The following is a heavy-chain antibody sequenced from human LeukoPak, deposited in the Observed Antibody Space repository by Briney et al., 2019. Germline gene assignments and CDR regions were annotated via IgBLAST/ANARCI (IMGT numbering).Heavy chain of an antibody. CDR3: ARAAGTTLSFYFDY. CDR2: IYTSGST. D-gene: IGHD1-7*01. CDR1: GGSISSYY. V-gene: IGHV4-4*07. J-gene: IGHJ4*02. Sequence: SETLSLTCTVSGGSISSYYWSWIRQPAGKGLEWIGRIYTSGSTNYNPSLKSRVTISVDTSKNQFSLKLSSVTAADTAVYYCARAAGTTLSFYFDYWGQGTLVTVSS.